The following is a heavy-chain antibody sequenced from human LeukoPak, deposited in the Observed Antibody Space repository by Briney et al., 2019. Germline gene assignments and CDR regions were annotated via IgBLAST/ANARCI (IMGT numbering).Heavy chain of an antibody. CDR1: GFTFSTNA. Sequence: TGGSLRLSCLTSGFTFSTNAMSWVRQAPGKGLEWISGISGSGASTYYADSVTGRFTISRDNSKNTLYLQMNSLRAEDTAVYYCAKDPYCSSTSCYLLNWFDPWGQGTLVTVSS. CDR2: ISGSGAST. D-gene: IGHD2-2*01. CDR3: AKDPYCSSTSCYLLNWFDP. V-gene: IGHV3-23*01. J-gene: IGHJ5*02.